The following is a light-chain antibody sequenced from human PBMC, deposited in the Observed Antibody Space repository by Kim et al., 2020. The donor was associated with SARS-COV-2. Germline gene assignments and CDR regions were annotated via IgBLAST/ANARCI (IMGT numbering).Light chain of an antibody. CDR2: GAS. CDR3: QQYNSYSKT. Sequence: DIQMTQSPSTLSASVGERVTITCRASQSVSTWLVWYQQKPGKAPKLLIYGASALESGVPSRFSGSGSGTEFTLTITSLQPDDFATYYCQQYNSYSKTFGQGTKVDIK. CDR1: QSVSTW. J-gene: IGKJ1*01. V-gene: IGKV1-5*01.